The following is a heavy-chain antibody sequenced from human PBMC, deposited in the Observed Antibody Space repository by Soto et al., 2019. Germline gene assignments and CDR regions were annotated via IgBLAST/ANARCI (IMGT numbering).Heavy chain of an antibody. J-gene: IGHJ4*02. CDR1: GYIFTTYA. CDR2: INTGNGNP. Sequence: QGQLVQSGAEVKKPGASVKVSCKTSGYIFTTYAMHWVRQAPGQSLEWMGWINTGNGNPRYSQKFKGRVTITRDTSANTVYMELSSLRSEDTAVYYCARDAYYGSKSPFDYWGQGTLVTVSS. D-gene: IGHD3-10*01. CDR3: ARDAYYGSKSPFDY. V-gene: IGHV1-3*04.